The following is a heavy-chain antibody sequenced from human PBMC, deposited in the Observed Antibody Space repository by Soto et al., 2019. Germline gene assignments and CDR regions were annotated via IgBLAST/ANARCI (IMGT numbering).Heavy chain of an antibody. D-gene: IGHD3-10*01. CDR2: FYTTGTT. CDR1: GGSISSYY. V-gene: IGHV4-4*07. J-gene: IGHJ6*02. Sequence: PSETLSLTCTVSGGSISSYYWSWIRQSAGKGLEWLGRFYTTGTTNYNPSLKSRLSMSADRSKNQLSLRLTSVTAAATGVYYCARAGNEYGVDVWGQGTTVTVSS. CDR3: ARAGNEYGVDV.